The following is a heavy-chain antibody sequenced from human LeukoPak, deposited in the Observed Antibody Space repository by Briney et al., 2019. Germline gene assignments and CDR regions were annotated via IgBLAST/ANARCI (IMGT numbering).Heavy chain of an antibody. CDR1: GYSISSAYY. CDR2: IYHSGST. J-gene: IGHJ4*02. V-gene: IGHV4-38-2*01. D-gene: IGHD4-17*01. Sequence: SETLSLTCAVSGYSISSAYYWGWIRQPPGKGLEWIGSIYHSGSTYYNPSLKSRVAISVDTSKNQFSLKLSSVTAADTAVYYCARFNYGDYVSIDYWGQGTLVTVSS. CDR3: ARFNYGDYVSIDY.